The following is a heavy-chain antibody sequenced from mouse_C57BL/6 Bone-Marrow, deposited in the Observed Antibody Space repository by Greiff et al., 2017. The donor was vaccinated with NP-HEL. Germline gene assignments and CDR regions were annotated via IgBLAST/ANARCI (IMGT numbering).Heavy chain of an antibody. CDR1: GFTFTDYY. J-gene: IGHJ3*01. V-gene: IGHV7-3*01. CDR3: ARNYYDYDDWFAY. Sequence: EVKLVESGGGLVQPGGSLSLSCAASGFTFTDYYMSWVRQPPGKALEWLGFIRNKANGYTTEYSASVKGRFTISRDNSQSILYLQMNALRAEDSATYYCARNYYDYDDWFAYWGQGTLVTVSA. CDR2: IRNKANGYTT. D-gene: IGHD2-4*01.